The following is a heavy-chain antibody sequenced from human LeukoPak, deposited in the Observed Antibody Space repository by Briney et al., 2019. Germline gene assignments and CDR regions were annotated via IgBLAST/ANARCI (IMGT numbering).Heavy chain of an antibody. D-gene: IGHD3-16*01. CDR1: GGSISSGGYY. Sequence: SETLSLTCTVSGGSISSGGYYWSWIRQHPGKGLEWIGYIYYSGSTYYNPSLKSQVTISVDTSKNQFSLKLSSVTAADTAVYYCAREVAHVGERFGGVWGKGTTVTVSS. CDR3: AREVAHVGERFGGV. CDR2: IYYSGST. J-gene: IGHJ6*04. V-gene: IGHV4-31*01.